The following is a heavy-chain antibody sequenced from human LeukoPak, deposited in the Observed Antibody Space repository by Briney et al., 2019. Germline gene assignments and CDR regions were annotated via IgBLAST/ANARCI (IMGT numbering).Heavy chain of an antibody. CDR3: ASLIAAGYFDH. CDR1: GGSISSSSYS. J-gene: IGHJ4*02. D-gene: IGHD6-13*01. CDR2: IYHSGGT. V-gene: IGHV4-39*01. Sequence: PSETLSLTCTVSGGSISSSSYSWGWIRPPPGKGLEWIGVIYHSGGTYYNPSLKSRLTMSVDTSKNQFSLKLSSVTATDTAVYYCASLIAAGYFDHWGQGTLVTVSS.